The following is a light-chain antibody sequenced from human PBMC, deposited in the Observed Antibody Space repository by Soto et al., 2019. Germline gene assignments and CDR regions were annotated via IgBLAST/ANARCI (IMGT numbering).Light chain of an antibody. CDR3: QKYNSGPLT. Sequence: DVQMTQSPSSLSASVGDRVTITGRASQGISSFLAWYQQIPGKVPKLLIYSASTLQSGVPSRFSGSGSGTDFTLTISSLQPEDVAIYYCQKYNSGPLTFGGGTKVDIK. CDR2: SAS. V-gene: IGKV1-27*01. CDR1: QGISSF. J-gene: IGKJ4*01.